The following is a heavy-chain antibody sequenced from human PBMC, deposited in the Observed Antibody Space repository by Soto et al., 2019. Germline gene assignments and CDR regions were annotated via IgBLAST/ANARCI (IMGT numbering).Heavy chain of an antibody. D-gene: IGHD3-3*01. CDR3: AALYYDFWSGYSSPNGMDV. J-gene: IGHJ6*02. V-gene: IGHV1-58*01. Sequence: ASVKVSCKASGFTFTSSAVQWVRQARGQRLEWIGWIVVGSGNTNYAQKFQERVTITRDMSTSTAYMELSSLRSEDTAVYYCAALYYDFWSGYSSPNGMDVWGQGTTVTVSS. CDR2: IVVGSGNT. CDR1: GFTFTSSA.